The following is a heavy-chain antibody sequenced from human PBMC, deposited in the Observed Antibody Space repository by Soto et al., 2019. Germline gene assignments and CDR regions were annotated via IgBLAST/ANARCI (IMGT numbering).Heavy chain of an antibody. J-gene: IGHJ4*02. CDR2: ISWNSGSI. CDR3: AKDIFGRYQLLSSFDY. Sequence: GGSLRLSCAASGFTFDDYAMHWVRQAPGKGLEWVSGISWNSGSIGYADSVKGRFTISRDNAKNSLYLQMNSLRAEDTALYYCAKDIFGRYQLLSSFDYWGQGTLVTVSS. CDR1: GFTFDDYA. V-gene: IGHV3-9*01. D-gene: IGHD2-2*01.